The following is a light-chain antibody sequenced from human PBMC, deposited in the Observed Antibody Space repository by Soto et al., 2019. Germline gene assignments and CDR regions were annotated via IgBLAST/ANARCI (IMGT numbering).Light chain of an antibody. CDR1: QSVKNDY. CDR2: GIF. CDR3: QHYDGSPRT. Sequence: ETVLTQFPDTVSLSPGERATLYCWTGQSVKNDYLAWYQQKPGQAPRLLVYGIFNRATGVPARFSGSGSGTDFTLTISGLEPEDSALYYCQHYDGSPRTFGQGTKVEIK. V-gene: IGKV3-20*01. J-gene: IGKJ2*01.